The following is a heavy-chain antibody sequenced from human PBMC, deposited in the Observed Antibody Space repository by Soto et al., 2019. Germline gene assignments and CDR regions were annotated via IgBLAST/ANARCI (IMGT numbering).Heavy chain of an antibody. D-gene: IGHD1-26*01. CDR2: IYYSGST. Sequence: SETLSLTCTVSGGSISNYFWTWIRQPPGKGLEWIGYIYYSGSTNYNPSLKSRVTISVDTSKNQFSLKLSSVTAADTAVYYCATTGRMGALAFDIWGQGTMVTVS. J-gene: IGHJ3*02. CDR3: ATTGRMGALAFDI. CDR1: GGSISNYF. V-gene: IGHV4-59*12.